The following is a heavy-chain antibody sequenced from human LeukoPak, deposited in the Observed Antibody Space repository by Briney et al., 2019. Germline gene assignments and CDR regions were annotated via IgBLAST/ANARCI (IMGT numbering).Heavy chain of an antibody. Sequence: GGSLRLSCMASGYTFTGYYMNWIRQAPGQGLEWVSYISRNTTITNYSQSFTGRFTISWDNSMNSAYLQMNSLRVEDTAIYYCAKGKWLRYYMDVWGKGTTVTVSS. D-gene: IGHD5-12*01. CDR3: AKGKWLRYYMDV. J-gene: IGHJ6*03. CDR2: ISRNTTIT. V-gene: IGHV3-11*03. CDR1: GYTFTGYY.